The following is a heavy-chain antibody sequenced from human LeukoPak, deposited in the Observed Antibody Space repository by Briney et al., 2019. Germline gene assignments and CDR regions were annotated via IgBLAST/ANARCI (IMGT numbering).Heavy chain of an antibody. V-gene: IGHV3-33*01. CDR2: IWYDGSKK. J-gene: IGHJ4*02. CDR1: GFTFSNYG. CDR3: ARDLAARHFDY. D-gene: IGHD6-6*01. Sequence: GGSLRLSCAASGFTFSNYGMHWVRQAPGKGLEWVAVIWYDGSKKYYGDSVKGRFTISRDNSKNTLYLQMNSQRGEDTAIYYCARDLAARHFDYWGQGTLVTVSS.